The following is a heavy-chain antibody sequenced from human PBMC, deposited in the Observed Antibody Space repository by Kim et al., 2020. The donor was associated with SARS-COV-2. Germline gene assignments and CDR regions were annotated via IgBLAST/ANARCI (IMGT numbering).Heavy chain of an antibody. V-gene: IGHV4-59*11. CDR1: GAPIDGPY. Sequence: SETLSLTCSVTGAPIDGPYWSWIRQPPGKGLEWIGYVYDGGNTIDYSPSLRSRVSMSVDKSKNQFSLKVQSVTAADTAVYYCARGDGSAGYYYYGMDVWG. J-gene: IGHJ6*01. CDR3: ARGDGSAGYYYYGMDV. CDR2: VYDGGNT. D-gene: IGHD3-10*01.